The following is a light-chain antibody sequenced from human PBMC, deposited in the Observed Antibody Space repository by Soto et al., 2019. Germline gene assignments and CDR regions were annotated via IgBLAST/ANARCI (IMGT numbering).Light chain of an antibody. J-gene: IGKJ2*01. CDR3: QQYISYPYT. CDR2: DAS. V-gene: IGKV1-5*01. Sequence: DIQMTQFPSTLSASVGDRVTITCRASQTTNTWLAWYQQKPGTAPKLLIYDASSLEGGVPSRFSASGSGTEFTLTISSLQRDDLATYYCQQYISYPYTFGQGTKVDIK. CDR1: QTTNTW.